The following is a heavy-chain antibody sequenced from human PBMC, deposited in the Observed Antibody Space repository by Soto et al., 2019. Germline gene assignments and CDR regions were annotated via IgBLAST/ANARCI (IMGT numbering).Heavy chain of an antibody. CDR1: GFLFRNYA. CDR3: ARYRGDGSGSYYFTY. J-gene: IGHJ4*02. CDR2: MSYDGTNK. V-gene: IGHV3-30-3*01. Sequence: GGSLRLSCEASGFLFRNYAMHWVRQAPGKGLEWVAVMSYDGTNKYGDSVKGRFTISRDNSKNMVYLQVNSLRPEDTAVYYFARYRGDGSGSYYFTYWGQGTLVTVSS. D-gene: IGHD3-10*01.